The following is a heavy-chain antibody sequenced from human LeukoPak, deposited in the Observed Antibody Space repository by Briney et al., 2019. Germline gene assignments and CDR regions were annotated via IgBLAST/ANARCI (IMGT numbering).Heavy chain of an antibody. CDR2: IYSGGST. CDR3: ARDSYSGSPPDY. CDR1: GFTVSSNY. D-gene: IGHD1-26*01. V-gene: IGHV3-53*01. Sequence: GGSLRLSCAASGFTVSSNYMSWVRQAPGKGLEWVSVIYSGGSTYYADSVKGRFTISRDNSKNTLYLQMNSLRAEGTAVYYCARDSYSGSPPDYWGQGTLVTVSS. J-gene: IGHJ4*02.